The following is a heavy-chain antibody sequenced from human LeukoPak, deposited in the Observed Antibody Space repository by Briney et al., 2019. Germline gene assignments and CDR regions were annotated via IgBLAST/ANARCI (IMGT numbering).Heavy chain of an antibody. V-gene: IGHV1-69*05. J-gene: IGHJ3*02. CDR1: GYTFTSYG. CDR3: AREDVAAAGDHDAFDI. CDR2: IIPIFGTA. D-gene: IGHD6-13*01. Sequence: ASVKVSCKASGYTFTSYGISWVRQAPGQGLEWMGGIIPIFGTANYAQKFQGRVTITTDESTSTAYMELSSLRSEDTAVYYCAREDVAAAGDHDAFDIWGQGTMVTVSS.